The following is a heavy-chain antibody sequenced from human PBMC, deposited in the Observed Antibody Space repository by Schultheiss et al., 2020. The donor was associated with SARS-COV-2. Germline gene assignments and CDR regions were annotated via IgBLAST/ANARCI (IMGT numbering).Heavy chain of an antibody. J-gene: IGHJ3*02. CDR2: IYYSGST. Sequence: SETLSLTCTVSGGSISSSSYYWSWIRQPPGKGLEWIGYIYYSGSTYYKPSLKSRVTISIGTSERQSSLNLNSVAAADTAIYYCATQVQYRDSGAFDIWGQGTLVTVSS. CDR3: ATQVQYRDSGAFDI. V-gene: IGHV4-61*05. D-gene: IGHD4-17*01. CDR1: GGSISSSSYY.